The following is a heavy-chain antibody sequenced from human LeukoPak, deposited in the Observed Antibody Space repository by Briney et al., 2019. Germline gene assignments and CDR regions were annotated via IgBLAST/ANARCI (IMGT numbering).Heavy chain of an antibody. V-gene: IGHV3-74*01. CDR1: GFTFSRYW. CDR3: ARAWDSNGHTYGIDY. D-gene: IGHD5-18*01. CDR2: INSDGSTT. Sequence: GSLRLSCAASGFTFSRYWMHWVRQARGKGLVWVSRINSDGSTTSYADCVKGRFTISRDNTENTLDLQMNGLRAEDTAVYYCARAWDSNGHTYGIDYWGQGTLVTVSS. J-gene: IGHJ4*02.